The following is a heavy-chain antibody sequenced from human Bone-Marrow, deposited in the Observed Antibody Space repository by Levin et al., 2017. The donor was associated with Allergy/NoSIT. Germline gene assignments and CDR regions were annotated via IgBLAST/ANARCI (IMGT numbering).Heavy chain of an antibody. D-gene: IGHD2-2*01. CDR2: IKNDGSST. CDR1: GFTFSSSW. CDR3: ARDRNFKCSSATCYVAFDI. Sequence: LSLTCAASGFTFSSSWMHWVRQAPGKGLVWVSRIKNDGSSTNYGDSVKGRFTISRDNAKNTLYLQMNSLRVEDTAVYYCARDRNFKCSSATCYVAFDIWGQGTMVTVSS. J-gene: IGHJ3*02. V-gene: IGHV3-74*01.